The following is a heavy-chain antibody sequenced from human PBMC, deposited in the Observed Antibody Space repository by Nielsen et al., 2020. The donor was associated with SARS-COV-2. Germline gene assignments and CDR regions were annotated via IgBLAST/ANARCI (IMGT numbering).Heavy chain of an antibody. V-gene: IGHV3-74*01. J-gene: IGHJ4*02. CDR1: GFTFSNSW. D-gene: IGHD1-1*01. CDR2: ISPGGDIV. CDR3: TNWNDGY. Sequence: GESLKTSCAASGFTFSNSWMHWLRQAPGNGLVWLSRISPGGDIVNYADSVRGRFTTSRDNAKNTLYLQMNSLRAEDTAVYFCTNWNDGYWGQGTPVTVSS.